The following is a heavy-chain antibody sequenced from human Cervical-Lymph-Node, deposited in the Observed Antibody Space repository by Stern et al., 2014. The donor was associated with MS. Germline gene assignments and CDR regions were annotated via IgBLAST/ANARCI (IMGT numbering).Heavy chain of an antibody. D-gene: IGHD1-1*01. CDR3: ARERKVERSARLLVSFDV. Sequence: QVQLQQWGAGLLRPSETLSLTCAVHGASFSDNYWSWIRQTPGKGLEWIGEINSSVGPHYNPSFRSRATLPLNPSRNQCSLKLSSLTAADTAMYYCARERKVERSARLLVSFDVWGQGTLVTVSS. V-gene: IGHV4-34*01. J-gene: IGHJ3*01. CDR1: GASFSDNY. CDR2: INSSVGP.